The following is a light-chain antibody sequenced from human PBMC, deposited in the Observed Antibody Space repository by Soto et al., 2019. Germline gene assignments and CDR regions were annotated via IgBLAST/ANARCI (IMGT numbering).Light chain of an antibody. CDR2: EVS. V-gene: IGLV2-14*03. CDR3: SSYTSSSTRV. Sequence: QSVLTQPASVSGSPGQSITISCTGTSSDVGAYDYVSWYQQHPDKAPKLMIYEVSNRPSGVSNRFSGSKSVNMATLTISGLQTEDEADYYCSSYTSSSTRVFGTGNKVTVL. CDR1: SSDVGAYDY. J-gene: IGLJ1*01.